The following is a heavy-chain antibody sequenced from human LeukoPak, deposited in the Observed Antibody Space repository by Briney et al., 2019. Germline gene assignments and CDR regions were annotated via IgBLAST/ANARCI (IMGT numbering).Heavy chain of an antibody. Sequence: ASVKVSCKASGYTFTGYYMHWVRQAPGQGLEWMGWINPNSGGTNYAQKFQGRVTMTRDTSISTVYMELSRLRSDDTAVYYCARFYYDSSGYYYAWFDPWGQGTLVTVSS. CDR2: INPNSGGT. D-gene: IGHD3-22*01. J-gene: IGHJ5*02. CDR3: ARFYYDSSGYYYAWFDP. CDR1: GYTFTGYY. V-gene: IGHV1-2*02.